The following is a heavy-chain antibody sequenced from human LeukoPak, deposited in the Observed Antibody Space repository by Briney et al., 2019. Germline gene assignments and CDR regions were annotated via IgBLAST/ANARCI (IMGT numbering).Heavy chain of an antibody. D-gene: IGHD5-24*01. J-gene: IGHJ4*02. CDR1: GFTFDDYA. CDR2: ISWNSGSI. V-gene: IGHV3-9*03. Sequence: GGSLRLSCAASGFTFDDYAMHWVRQAPGKGLKWVSGISWNSGSIGYADSVKGRFTISRDNAKNSLYLQMNSLRAEDMALYYCAKAPALEGPFDYWGQGTLVTVSS. CDR3: AKAPALEGPFDY.